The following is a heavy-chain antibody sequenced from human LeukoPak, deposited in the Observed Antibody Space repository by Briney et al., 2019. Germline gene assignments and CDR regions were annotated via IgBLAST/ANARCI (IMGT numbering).Heavy chain of an antibody. V-gene: IGHV4-39*01. J-gene: IGHJ4*02. Sequence: SETLSLTCTVSGGSMSSSSYYWGWIRQPPGKGLEWIGNIYYSGSTYYNPSLKSRVTISVDTSKNQFSLNLSSVTAADTAVYYCARHNKGARDFDYWGQGTLVTVSS. CDR2: IYYSGST. D-gene: IGHD1-26*01. CDR1: GGSMSSSSYY. CDR3: ARHNKGARDFDY.